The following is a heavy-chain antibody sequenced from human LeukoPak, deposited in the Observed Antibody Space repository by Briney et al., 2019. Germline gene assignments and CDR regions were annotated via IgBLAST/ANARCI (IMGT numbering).Heavy chain of an antibody. V-gene: IGHV4-59*01. J-gene: IGHJ6*02. CDR2: ISFSGIT. Sequence: PSETLSLICTVSGGSINSFFWNWIRQTPGKGLEGIGYISFSGITNYNPSLQSRGSMSVDKSKHEFSLRLSSVTAADTAVYYCARGGSRQNFYYYGLDVWGQGTTVTVSS. D-gene: IGHD6-25*01. CDR1: GGSINSFF. CDR3: ARGGSRQNFYYYGLDV.